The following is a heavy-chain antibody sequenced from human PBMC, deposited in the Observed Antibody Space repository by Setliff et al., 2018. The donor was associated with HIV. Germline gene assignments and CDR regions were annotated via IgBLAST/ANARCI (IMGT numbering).Heavy chain of an antibody. CDR1: GLIFGDHA. D-gene: IGHD3-9*01. CDR2: IQSKTDGEST. J-gene: IGHJ4*02. V-gene: IGHV3-15*01. CDR3: TKGRTYYDILTGRKTNDY. Sequence: ETLSLSCTASGLIFGDHAMSWVRQAPGKGLEWVGRIQSKTDGESTDYAAPVKGRFTISRDYSKNTLFLQMNSLKAEDTAMYYCTKGRTYYDILTGRKTNDYWGQGTLVTVSS.